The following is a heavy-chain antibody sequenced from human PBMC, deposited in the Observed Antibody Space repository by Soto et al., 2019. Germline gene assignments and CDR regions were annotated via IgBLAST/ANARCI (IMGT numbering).Heavy chain of an antibody. D-gene: IGHD2-2*01. CDR3: ARGVVVPARRGRQKRQSNWFDP. V-gene: IGHV1-69*13. J-gene: IGHJ5*02. CDR1: GGTFSSYA. Sequence: SVKVSCKASGGTFSSYAISWVRQAPGQGLEWMGGIIPIFGTANYAQKFQGRVTITADESTSTAYMELSSLRSEDTAVYYCARGVVVPARRGRQKRQSNWFDPWGQGTLVTVSS. CDR2: IIPIFGTA.